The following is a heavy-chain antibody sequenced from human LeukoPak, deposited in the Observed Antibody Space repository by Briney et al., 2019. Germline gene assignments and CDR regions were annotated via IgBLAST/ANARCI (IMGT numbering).Heavy chain of an antibody. D-gene: IGHD1-7*01. Sequence: SETLSLTCTVSGGSISSHYWSWIRQPPGKGLEWIGYIYYSGSTNCNPSLKSRVTISVDTSKNQFSLKLSSVTAADTAVYYCARDAGTTFGLPYYYYYMDVWGKGTTVTVSS. V-gene: IGHV4-59*11. CDR1: GGSISSHY. CDR3: ARDAGTTFGLPYYYYYMDV. J-gene: IGHJ6*03. CDR2: IYYSGST.